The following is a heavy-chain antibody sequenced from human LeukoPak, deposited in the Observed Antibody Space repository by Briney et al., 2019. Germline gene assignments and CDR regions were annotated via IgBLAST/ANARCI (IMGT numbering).Heavy chain of an antibody. CDR2: IYPGDSDT. Sequence: GESLKISCKGSGYSFTSYWIGWVRQMPGKGLEWMGIIYPGDSDTRYSPSFQGQVTISADKSISTAYLQWSSLKASDTAMYYCARLPIGLYCGGDCYSRSYYFDYWGQGTLVTVSS. V-gene: IGHV5-51*01. J-gene: IGHJ4*02. CDR1: GYSFTSYW. D-gene: IGHD2-21*01. CDR3: ARLPIGLYCGGDCYSRSYYFDY.